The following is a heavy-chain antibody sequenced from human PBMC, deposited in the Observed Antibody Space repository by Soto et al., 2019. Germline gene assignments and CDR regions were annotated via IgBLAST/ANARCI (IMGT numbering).Heavy chain of an antibody. CDR2: ISAYNGNT. Sequence: QVQLVQSGAEVKKPGASVKVSCKASGYTFTSYGISWVRQAPGQGLEWMGWISAYNGNTNYAQKPQGRVTMTTDTSTSTAYMELRRLRSDDTAVYYCERGRGLPMIVAVAAFDIWGQGTMVTVSS. CDR3: ERGRGLPMIVAVAAFDI. J-gene: IGHJ3*02. V-gene: IGHV1-18*04. D-gene: IGHD3-22*01. CDR1: GYTFTSYG.